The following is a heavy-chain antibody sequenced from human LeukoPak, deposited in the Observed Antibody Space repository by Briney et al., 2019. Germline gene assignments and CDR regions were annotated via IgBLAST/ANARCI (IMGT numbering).Heavy chain of an antibody. D-gene: IGHD6-6*01. J-gene: IGHJ5*02. CDR2: IYYSGST. CDR3: AREGQLVRWFDP. Sequence: SETLSLTCTVSGGSISSSSYYWGWIRQPPGKGLEWIGRIYYSGSTYYNPSLKSRVTISVDTSKNQFSLKLSSVTAADTAVYYCAREGQLVRWFDPWGQGTLITVAS. V-gene: IGHV4-39*07. CDR1: GGSISSSSYY.